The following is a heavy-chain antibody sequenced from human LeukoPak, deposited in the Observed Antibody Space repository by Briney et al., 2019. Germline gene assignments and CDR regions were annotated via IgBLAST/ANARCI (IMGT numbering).Heavy chain of an antibody. CDR1: GFTFSGDW. D-gene: IGHD2-15*01. CDR2: INGEGSST. CDR3: AKDERVVVAATERGSSLGY. J-gene: IGHJ4*02. Sequence: PGRSLRLSCAASGFTFSGDWMHWVRQAPGKGLVWVSRINGEGSSTYPADSVKGRFTISRDNTKNTLYLQMNSLRVEDTAVYYCAKDERVVVAATERGSSLGYWGQGTLVTVSS. V-gene: IGHV3-74*01.